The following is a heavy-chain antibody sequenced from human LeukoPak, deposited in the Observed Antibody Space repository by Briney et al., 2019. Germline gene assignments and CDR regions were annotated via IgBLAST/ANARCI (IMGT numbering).Heavy chain of an antibody. CDR3: AKDGTRIQLWSSFDY. V-gene: IGHV3-30*02. CDR1: GFTFSSYG. J-gene: IGHJ4*02. D-gene: IGHD5-18*01. Sequence: GGSLRLSCAASGFTFSSYGMHWVRQAPGKGLEWVAFIRYDGSNKYYADSVKGRFTISRDNSKNTLYLQMNSLRAEDTAVYYCAKDGTRIQLWSSFDYWGQGTLVTVSS. CDR2: IRYDGSNK.